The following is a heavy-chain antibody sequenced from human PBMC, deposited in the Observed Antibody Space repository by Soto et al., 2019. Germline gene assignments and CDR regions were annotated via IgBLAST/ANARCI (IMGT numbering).Heavy chain of an antibody. D-gene: IGHD2-15*01. CDR3: ARSGILGYCSGGSCHKLRDYGMDV. CDR2: INHSGST. CDR1: GGSFSGYY. Sequence: SETLSLTCAVYGGSFSGYYWSWIRQPPGKGLEWIGEINHSGSTNYNPSLKSRVTISVDTSKNQFSLKLSSVTAADTAVYYCARSGILGYCSGGSCHKLRDYGMDVWGQGTTVTVSS. V-gene: IGHV4-34*01. J-gene: IGHJ6*02.